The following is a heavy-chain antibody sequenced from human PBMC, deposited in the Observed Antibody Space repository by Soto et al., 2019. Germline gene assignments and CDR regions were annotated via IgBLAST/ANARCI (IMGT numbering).Heavy chain of an antibody. CDR2: VTGSGSAT. CDR3: AKTGGSYWGFDY. Sequence: EVQLLESGGGLVQPGGSLRLSCAASGFTFNNYAMSWVRQAPGKGLEWVSIVTGSGSATDYADSVKGRFTISRDKSKDTLFLQMNSLRVEDTAVYYCAKTGGSYWGFDYWGQGTLVTVSS. J-gene: IGHJ4*02. V-gene: IGHV3-23*01. D-gene: IGHD1-26*01. CDR1: GFTFNNYA.